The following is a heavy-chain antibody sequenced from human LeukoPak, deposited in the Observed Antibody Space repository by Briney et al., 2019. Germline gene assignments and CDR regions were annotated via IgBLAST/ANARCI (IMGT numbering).Heavy chain of an antibody. V-gene: IGHV3-7*04. D-gene: IGHD6-13*01. CDR2: IRGDGNHK. CDR1: GLTLSTYC. Sequence: GRSQALSYAATGLTLSTYCMSWVRQAPGKGLEWVANIRGDGNHKDYVDSVKGRFTTSRDNAKNSLYLQMNSLRNEDTAVYYCGGSAMAASFDRWGQVTLVTVSS. CDR3: GGSAMAASFDR. J-gene: IGHJ4*02.